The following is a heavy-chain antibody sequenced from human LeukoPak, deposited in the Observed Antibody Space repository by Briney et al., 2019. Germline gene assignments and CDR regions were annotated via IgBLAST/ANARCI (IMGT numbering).Heavy chain of an antibody. Sequence: GESLKISCKGSGYSFTSYWIGWVRQMPGKGLEWMGIIYPGDSDTRYSPSFQGQITISADKSISTAYLQWSSLKASDTAMYYCARHAKGVKAAAGTEFDYWGQGTLVTVSS. CDR2: IYPGDSDT. CDR3: ARHAKGVKAAAGTEFDY. V-gene: IGHV5-51*01. D-gene: IGHD6-13*01. CDR1: GYSFTSYW. J-gene: IGHJ4*02.